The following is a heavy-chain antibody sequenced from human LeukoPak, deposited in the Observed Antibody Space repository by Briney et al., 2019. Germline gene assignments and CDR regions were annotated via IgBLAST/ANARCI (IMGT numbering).Heavy chain of an antibody. V-gene: IGHV3-23*01. D-gene: IGHD1-26*01. CDR2: VSASGGST. J-gene: IGHJ4*02. CDR1: GFAFSAFA. Sequence: GGSLRLSCAASGFAFSAFAMEWVRQAPGKGLEWVSTVSASGGSTSYADSVKGRFTISRDNFDNTLYLQLHSLRADDTALYYCTTEGFDYWGQGTLVTVSS. CDR3: TTEGFDY.